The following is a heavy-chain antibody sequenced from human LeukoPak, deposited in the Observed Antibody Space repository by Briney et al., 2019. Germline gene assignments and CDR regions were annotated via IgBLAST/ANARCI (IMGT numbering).Heavy chain of an antibody. CDR3: ARVQAQYYDFWSGYSTYYYYYYMDV. J-gene: IGHJ6*03. D-gene: IGHD3-3*01. CDR1: GGSFSGYY. CDR2: INHSGST. V-gene: IGHV4-34*01. Sequence: TASETLSLTCAVYGGSFSGYYWRWIRQPPGKGLEWIGEINHSGSTNYHPSLTSRVTISVDTSMNQFSLKLSSVTAADTAVYYCARVQAQYYDFWSGYSTYYYYYYMDVWGKGTTVTVSS.